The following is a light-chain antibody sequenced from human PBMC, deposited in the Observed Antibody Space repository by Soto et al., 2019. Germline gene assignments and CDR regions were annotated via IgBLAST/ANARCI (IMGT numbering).Light chain of an antibody. CDR1: KNETRNL. V-gene: IGKV3-20*01. J-gene: IGKJ1*01. CDR3: HKYGNLWT. Sequence: ILLTQSPGNLSLSPGERATLSCGASKNETRNLLDWYKQNPGQAPRLLIYGASSRATGIPDRFSGSESGTEFTLTIRRMEPDDFAVYYCHKYGNLWTFGQGTKVDIK. CDR2: GAS.